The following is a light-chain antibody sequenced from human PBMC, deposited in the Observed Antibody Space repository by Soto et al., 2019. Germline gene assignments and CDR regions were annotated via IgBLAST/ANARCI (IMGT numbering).Light chain of an antibody. CDR3: LQDYNYPGT. J-gene: IGKJ4*01. Sequence: IQMTQSPSSLSASVGARVTITCRASQRISRYLNWYQQKPGKAPNLLIYAASSLQSGVPSRFSGSGSGTDFTLTISSLTPEDFATYYCLQDYNYPGTFGGGTKVDIK. CDR1: QRISRY. CDR2: AAS. V-gene: IGKV1-6*01.